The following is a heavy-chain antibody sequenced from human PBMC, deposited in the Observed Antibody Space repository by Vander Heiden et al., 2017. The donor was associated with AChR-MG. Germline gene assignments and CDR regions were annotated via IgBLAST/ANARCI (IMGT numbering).Heavy chain of an antibody. V-gene: IGHV3-15*01. CDR2: IKRKIDGETT. Sequence: EVQLVESGGDLVKPGGSLRLSCRFTFNNAWMNWVRQAPGKGLEWVGRIKRKIDGETTDYAAPVKGRFTISRDDSRDTLYLQMNSLKTEDSAVYYCSIDTPDTSDYAFDFWGQGTMVTVSS. D-gene: IGHD5-18*01. CDR3: SIDTPDTSDYAFDF. J-gene: IGHJ3*01. CDR1: FTFNNAW.